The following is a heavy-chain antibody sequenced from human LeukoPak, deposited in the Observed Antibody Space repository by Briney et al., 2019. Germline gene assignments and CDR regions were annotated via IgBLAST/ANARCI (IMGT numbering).Heavy chain of an antibody. D-gene: IGHD6-19*01. Sequence: SETLSLTCAVYGPFETYYRTLVRQLPGKGLEWIGEITYRGNTNYNPSLESRLRISVDRTKQQFYLTLTSVTAADTAVYYCAGYGGDWYPESWGQGTLVTISS. J-gene: IGHJ4*02. CDR3: AGYGGDWYPES. V-gene: IGHV4-34*01. CDR2: ITYRGNT. CDR1: GPFETYY.